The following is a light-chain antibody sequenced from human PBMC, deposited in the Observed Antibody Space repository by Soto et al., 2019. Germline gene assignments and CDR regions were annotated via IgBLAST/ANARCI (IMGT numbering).Light chain of an antibody. CDR2: EVS. CDR3: SSFTSMSILV. CDR1: SSDVGGYNY. Sequence: QSALTQTASVSGSPGPSITISCTGTSSDVGGYNYVSWYQQHPGKVPKLMIYEVSNWPSGVSNRFSGSKSDNTASLTISGLQADDEADYYFSSFTSMSILVFCGGTKVAVL. V-gene: IGLV2-14*01. J-gene: IGLJ3*02.